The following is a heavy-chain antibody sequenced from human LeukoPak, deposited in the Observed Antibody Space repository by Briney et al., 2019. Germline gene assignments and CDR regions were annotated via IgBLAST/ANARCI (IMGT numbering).Heavy chain of an antibody. CDR2: IYPGDSDT. J-gene: IGHJ4*02. V-gene: IGHV5-51*01. CDR1: GYSFTNYW. D-gene: IGHD5-18*01. Sequence: GESLKISCKGGGYSFTNYWIGWVRQMPGKGLEWMGIIYPGDSDTRYSPSFQGQVTISADKSISTAYLQWSSLKASDTAMYYCARARDTAMVDFDYWGQGTLVTVSS. CDR3: ARARDTAMVDFDY.